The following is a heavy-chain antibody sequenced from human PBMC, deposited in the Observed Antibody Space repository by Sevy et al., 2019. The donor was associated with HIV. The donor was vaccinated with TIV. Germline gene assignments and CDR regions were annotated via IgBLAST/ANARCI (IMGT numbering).Heavy chain of an antibody. Sequence: GGSLRLSCRTFGFTFDEHAMYWVRQVPGTGLEWVSGIRWNGGSVAYADSVKGRFTISRDNTKSSLSLQMNGLRPEDTAVYYCAKSKVASVYHYYGMDVWGHGTTVTVSS. J-gene: IGHJ6*02. CDR2: IRWNGGSV. V-gene: IGHV3-9*01. CDR1: GFTFDEHA. CDR3: AKSKVASVYHYYGMDV.